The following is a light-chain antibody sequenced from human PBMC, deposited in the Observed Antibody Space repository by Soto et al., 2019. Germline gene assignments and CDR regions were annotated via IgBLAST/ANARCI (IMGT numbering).Light chain of an antibody. CDR1: QSLLHSNGYNY. V-gene: IGKV2-28*01. Sequence: DIVMTQSPLSLSVTPGEPASISCRSSQSLLHSNGYNYLDWYLQKPGQSPQLLIYLGSNRASGVPDRFSGSGSGTDFTLKISRVEAEDVGVYHCMQALQTLLTFGGGTKVEIK. CDR3: MQALQTLLT. CDR2: LGS. J-gene: IGKJ4*01.